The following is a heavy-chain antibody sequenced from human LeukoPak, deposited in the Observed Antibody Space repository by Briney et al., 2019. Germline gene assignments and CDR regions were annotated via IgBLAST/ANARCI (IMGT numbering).Heavy chain of an antibody. CDR2: INPNSGGT. J-gene: IGHJ4*02. Sequence: ASVKVSCKASGYTFTAYYMHWVRQAPGQGLEWMGRINPNSGGTNYAQKFQGRVTMTRDTSISTAYMELSRLRSDDTAVYYCARADLRFLEWLYDYWGQGTLVTVSS. CDR1: GYTFTAYY. CDR3: ARADLRFLEWLYDY. V-gene: IGHV1-2*06. D-gene: IGHD3-3*01.